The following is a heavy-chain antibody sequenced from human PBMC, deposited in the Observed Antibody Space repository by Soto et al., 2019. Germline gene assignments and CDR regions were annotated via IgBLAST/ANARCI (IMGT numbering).Heavy chain of an antibody. CDR3: ARDGAMTGVFDY. J-gene: IGHJ4*01. Sequence: CGSLKLACEPSRFAFNPFGMNWVRQAPGKGLEWISYISITSTTIHYADSVKGRFAISRDNAKNSLYLQMDSLRVEDTAVYYCARDGAMTGVFDYWG. CDR2: ISITSTTI. CDR1: RFAFNPFG. D-gene: IGHD3-9*01. V-gene: IGHV3-48*01.